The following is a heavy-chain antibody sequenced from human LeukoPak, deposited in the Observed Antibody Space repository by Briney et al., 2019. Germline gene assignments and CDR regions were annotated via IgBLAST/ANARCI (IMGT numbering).Heavy chain of an antibody. CDR1: GGSISSGIYY. CDR3: ARLGREYSGSYYFDY. V-gene: IGHV4-39*01. D-gene: IGHD1-26*01. CDR2: VFYGGST. J-gene: IGHJ4*02. Sequence: SETLSLTCAVSGGSISSGIYYWGWIRQPPGKGLEWIGSVFYGGSTYYNPSLKTRVTISVDTSKNQFSLQLSSLTAADTAMYYCARLGREYSGSYYFDYWGQGTLVTVSS.